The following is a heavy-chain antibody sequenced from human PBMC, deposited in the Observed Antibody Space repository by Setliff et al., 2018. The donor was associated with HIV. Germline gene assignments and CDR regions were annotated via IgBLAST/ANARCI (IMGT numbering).Heavy chain of an antibody. D-gene: IGHD3-10*01. Sequence: PSETLSLTCTVSGASIGSGQSYWSWIRQHPGKGLEWIGNIYYNGSSYHNPSLESRITISLDRSQNQCSLDLSSVTAADTAVYSCATADNFGSGTFLHFDCFDIWGQGTMVT. CDR3: ATADNFGSGTFLHFDCFDI. V-gene: IGHV4-31*03. CDR2: IYYNGSS. J-gene: IGHJ3*02. CDR1: GASIGSGQSY.